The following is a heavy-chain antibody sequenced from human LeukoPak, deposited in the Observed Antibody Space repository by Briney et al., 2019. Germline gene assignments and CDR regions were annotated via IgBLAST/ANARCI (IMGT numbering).Heavy chain of an antibody. Sequence: PSETLSLTCTVSGDSMSRYYWSWIRQPPGKGLEWIGYIHHRGSTTYKPSLESRVTISIDTSKNQFSLKMTSLTTADTAVYYCVRTWNYNWFDLWGQGTLVSVSS. D-gene: IGHD1-7*01. CDR3: VRTWNYNWFDL. CDR1: GDSMSRYY. V-gene: IGHV4-59*01. CDR2: IHHRGST. J-gene: IGHJ5*02.